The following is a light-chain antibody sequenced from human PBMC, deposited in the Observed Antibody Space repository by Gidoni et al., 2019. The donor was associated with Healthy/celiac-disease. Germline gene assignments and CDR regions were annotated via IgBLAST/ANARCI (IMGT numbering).Light chain of an antibody. V-gene: IGKV3-20*01. J-gene: IGKJ1*01. CDR1: QSVSSSY. CDR2: GAS. CDR3: QLPGWT. Sequence: EIVLTQSPGTLSLSPGERATLSCRASQSVSSSYLAWYQQKPGQAPRLLIYGASSRATGIPDRFSGSGSGTDFTLTISRLEPEDFAVYYCQLPGWTFGQGTKVEIK.